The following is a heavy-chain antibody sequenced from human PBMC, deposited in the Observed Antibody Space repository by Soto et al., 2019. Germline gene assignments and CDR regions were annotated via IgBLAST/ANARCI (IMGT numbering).Heavy chain of an antibody. CDR1: GGSISSYY. V-gene: IGHV4-59*08. J-gene: IGHJ6*02. Sequence: PSETLSLTCTVSGGSISSYYWNWIRQPPGKGLEWIGYIYYSGSTNYNPSLQSRVTISVDTSKNQFSLKLSSVTATDTAVYYRAGEGTWSNYYYYGMDVWGQGTTVTVSS. D-gene: IGHD1-1*01. CDR3: AGEGTWSNYYYYGMDV. CDR2: IYYSGST.